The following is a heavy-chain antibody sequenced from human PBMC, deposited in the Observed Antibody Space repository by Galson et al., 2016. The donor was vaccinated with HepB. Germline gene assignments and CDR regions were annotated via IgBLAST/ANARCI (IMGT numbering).Heavy chain of an antibody. V-gene: IGHV1-18*01. CDR2: ISPYNGNT. CDR3: ARDVDSMVAGKDAFDI. J-gene: IGHJ3*02. D-gene: IGHD3-10*01. Sequence: QSGAEVKKPGASVKVSCKASGYTFFSYGVSWVRQAPGQGLEWMGWISPYNGNTNYAQRVKGRFTMTTDTPTRTAYMELRSLTSDDTAVYYCARDVDSMVAGKDAFDIWGQGTLVTVSS. CDR1: GYTFFSYG.